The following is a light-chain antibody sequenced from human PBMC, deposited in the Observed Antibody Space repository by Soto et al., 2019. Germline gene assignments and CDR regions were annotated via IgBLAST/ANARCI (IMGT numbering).Light chain of an antibody. CDR2: GAS. J-gene: IGKJ4*02. CDR1: QSVSSSY. Sequence: EIVWTQSPATLSLSQGERATLSCRASQSVSSSYLAWYQQKPGQAPRRLIYGASNRATGIPDRFSGSGSGTDFTLTISRLEPEDFAVYYCQQYGSSPRTFGRGTKV. V-gene: IGKV3-20*01. CDR3: QQYGSSPRT.